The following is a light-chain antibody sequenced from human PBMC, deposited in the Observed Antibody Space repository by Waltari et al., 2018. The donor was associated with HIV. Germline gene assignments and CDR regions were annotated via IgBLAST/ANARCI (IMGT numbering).Light chain of an antibody. CDR3: MIWYGNIWV. V-gene: IGLV5-45*03. Sequence: QAVLTQPFSLSASPGASASLSCTLRSGVHVQNYRIYWYQQRPGSPPRYLLRYKSESDKELGSVIPSRFSGSTDVPANAGNLVISGLQSEDEADYHCMIWYGNIWVFGGGTKLTV. CDR2: YKSESDK. CDR1: SGVHVQNYR. J-gene: IGLJ3*02.